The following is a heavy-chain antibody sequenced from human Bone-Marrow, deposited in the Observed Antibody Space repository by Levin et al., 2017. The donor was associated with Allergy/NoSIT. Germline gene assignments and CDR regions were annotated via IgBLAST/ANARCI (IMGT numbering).Heavy chain of an antibody. J-gene: IGHJ4*02. V-gene: IGHV4-59*01. CDR3: AKVGRTVTDLEY. CDR2: IFYSGST. D-gene: IGHD4-17*01. Sequence: SETLSLTCRISGGSISGYYWNWIRQPPGKGLEWIGNIFYSGSTNYKPSLKSRVTMSLDASKKQFSLRLSSETAADTAVYFCAKVGRTVTDLEYWGQGTLVTVSS. CDR1: GGSISGYY.